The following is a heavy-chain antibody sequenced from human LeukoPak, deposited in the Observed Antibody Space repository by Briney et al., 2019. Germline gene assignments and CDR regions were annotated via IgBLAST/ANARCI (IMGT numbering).Heavy chain of an antibody. V-gene: IGHV3-30-3*01. CDR2: ISYDGSNK. Sequence: GSLRLSCAASGFTFSSYAMHWVRQAPGKGLEWVAVISYDGSNKDYADSVKGRFTISRDNSKNTLFLQMNSLRAEDTAVYYCAREIFNGFDIWGQGTMVTVSS. J-gene: IGHJ3*02. CDR3: AREIFNGFDI. CDR1: GFTFSSYA.